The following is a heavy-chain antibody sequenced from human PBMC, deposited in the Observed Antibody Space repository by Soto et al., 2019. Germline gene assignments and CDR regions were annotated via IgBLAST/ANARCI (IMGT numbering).Heavy chain of an antibody. V-gene: IGHV4-4*07. Sequence: SETLSLTCTVSGGSISSYYWSWIRQPAGKGLEWIGRIYTRGSTNYNPSLKSRVTMSVDTSKNQFSPKLSSVTAADTAVYYCARDRSFTIFGIGLVGMDVWGQGTTVTVSS. D-gene: IGHD3-3*01. CDR2: IYTRGST. CDR3: ARDRSFTIFGIGLVGMDV. CDR1: GGSISSYY. J-gene: IGHJ6*02.